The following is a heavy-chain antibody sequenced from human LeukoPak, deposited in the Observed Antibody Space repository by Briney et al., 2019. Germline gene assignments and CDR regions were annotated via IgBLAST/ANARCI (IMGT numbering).Heavy chain of an antibody. CDR1: GGSISSSSYY. D-gene: IGHD4-11*01. J-gene: IGHJ6*02. CDR3: ARHEHDYINYRYYYYGMDV. Sequence: PSETLSLTCTVSGGSISSSSYYWGWIRQPPGKGLEWIGSIYYSGSSYYNPSLKSRVTISVDTSNNHFSLRLSSVTAADTAVYYCARHEHDYINYRYYYYGMDVWGQRTTVTVSS. CDR2: IYYSGSS. V-gene: IGHV4-39*01.